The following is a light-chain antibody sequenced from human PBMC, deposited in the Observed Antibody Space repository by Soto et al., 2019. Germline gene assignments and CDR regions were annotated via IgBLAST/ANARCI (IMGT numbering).Light chain of an antibody. V-gene: IGLV6-57*01. J-gene: IGLJ3*02. CDR3: QSYDSSNWV. Sequence: NFMLTQPHSVSESPGKTVTISCTRSSGSIASNYVQWYQRRPGSSPTTVIYEDNQRPSGVPDRFSGSIDSSSNSASLTISGLKTEDEADYYCQSYDSSNWVFGGGTKVTVL. CDR2: EDN. CDR1: SGSIASNY.